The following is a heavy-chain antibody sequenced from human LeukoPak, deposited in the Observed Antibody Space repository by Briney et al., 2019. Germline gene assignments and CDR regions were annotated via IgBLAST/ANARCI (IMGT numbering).Heavy chain of an antibody. CDR2: ISGSGGST. CDR1: GFTFSSYA. D-gene: IGHD1-26*01. Sequence: GGFLRLSCAASGFTFSSYAMSWVRQAPGKGLEWVSAISGSGGSTYYADSVKGRFTISRDNSKNTLYLQMNSLRAEDTAVYYCAKGEVGATGPFDYWGQGTLVTVSS. J-gene: IGHJ4*02. CDR3: AKGEVGATGPFDY. V-gene: IGHV3-23*01.